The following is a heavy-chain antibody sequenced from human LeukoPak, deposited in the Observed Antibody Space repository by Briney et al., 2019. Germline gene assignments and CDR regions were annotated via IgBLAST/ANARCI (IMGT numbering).Heavy chain of an antibody. Sequence: GGSLRLSCAASGFTFSSYEMNWVRQAPGKGLEWVSYISSSGSTIYYADSVKGRFTISRDNAKNSLYLQMNSLRAEDTAVYYCARKLWFGEFPLGPWDQGTLVTVSS. CDR2: ISSSGSTI. V-gene: IGHV3-48*03. CDR1: GFTFSSYE. D-gene: IGHD3-10*01. CDR3: ARKLWFGEFPLGP. J-gene: IGHJ5*02.